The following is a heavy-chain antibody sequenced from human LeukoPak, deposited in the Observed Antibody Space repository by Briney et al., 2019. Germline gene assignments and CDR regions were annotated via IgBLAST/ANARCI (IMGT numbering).Heavy chain of an antibody. Sequence: ASVKVSCKASGYTFTSYDINWVRQATGQGLEWMGWMNPNSGNTGYAQKFQGTVTMTRNTSISTAYMELSSLRSEDTAVYYCARAGVYDILTGYYRDYWGQGTLATVSS. D-gene: IGHD3-9*01. CDR1: GYTFTSYD. CDR3: ARAGVYDILTGYYRDY. CDR2: MNPNSGNT. J-gene: IGHJ4*02. V-gene: IGHV1-8*01.